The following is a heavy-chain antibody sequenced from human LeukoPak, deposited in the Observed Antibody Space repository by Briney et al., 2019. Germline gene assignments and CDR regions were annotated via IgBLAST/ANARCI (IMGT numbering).Heavy chain of an antibody. Sequence: GASVRVSCKASGYTFNMYDINWVRQTTGQGLEWMGWVSPTSGNTHYAQNFQGRVTMTWNSSITTAYVELSSLRSEDTAVFYCARVLARGRGALKERLLYNNVYYDMDVWGQGTTVTVSS. D-gene: IGHD1-26*01. CDR2: VSPTSGNT. CDR3: ARVLARGRGALKERLLYNNVYYDMDV. V-gene: IGHV1-8*01. CDR1: GYTFNMYD. J-gene: IGHJ6*02.